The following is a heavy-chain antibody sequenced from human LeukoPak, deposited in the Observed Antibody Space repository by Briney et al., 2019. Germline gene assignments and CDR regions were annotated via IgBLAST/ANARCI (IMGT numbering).Heavy chain of an antibody. Sequence: AGGSLRLSCAASGFTFSNFAMSWVRQAPGKGLEWMGGFDPEDGETIYAQKFQGRVTMTEDTSTDTAYMELSSLRSEDTAVYYCATSYSSSWYQFDYWGQGTLVTVSS. CDR1: GFTFSNFA. J-gene: IGHJ4*02. D-gene: IGHD6-13*01. V-gene: IGHV1-24*01. CDR3: ATSYSSSWYQFDY. CDR2: FDPEDGET.